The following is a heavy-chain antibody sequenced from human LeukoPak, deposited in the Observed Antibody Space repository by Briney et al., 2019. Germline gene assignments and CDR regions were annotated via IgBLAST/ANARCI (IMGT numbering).Heavy chain of an antibody. CDR2: IYYSGTT. D-gene: IGHD3-10*01. V-gene: IGHV4-39*01. CDR1: GGSISSSGYY. J-gene: IGHJ4*02. CDR3: ARQKGNFDY. Sequence: SETLSLTCTVSGGSISSSGYYWGWLRQPPGKGLEWIGTIYYSGTTYYNPSLKSRVTISVDTSKNQFSLNLSSVTAADTAVYYCARQKGNFDYWGQGTLVTVSS.